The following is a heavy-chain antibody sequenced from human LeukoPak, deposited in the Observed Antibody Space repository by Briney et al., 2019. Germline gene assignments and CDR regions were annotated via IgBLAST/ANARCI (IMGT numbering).Heavy chain of an antibody. CDR3: ARVVVVVAATPPYYYGMDV. D-gene: IGHD2-15*01. CDR1: GGSISSGDYY. CDR2: IYYSGST. Sequence: SETLSLTCTVSGGSISSGDYYWSWIRQPPGKGLEWIGYIYYSGSTYYNASLKSRVTISVDTSKNQFSLKLSSVTAADTAVYYCARVVVVVAATPPYYYGMDVWGQGTTATVSS. J-gene: IGHJ6*02. V-gene: IGHV4-30-4*01.